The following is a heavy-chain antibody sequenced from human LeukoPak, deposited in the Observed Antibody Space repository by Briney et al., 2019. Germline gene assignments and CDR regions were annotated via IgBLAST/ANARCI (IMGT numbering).Heavy chain of an antibody. Sequence: ASVKVSCKASGYTFTSYYMHWVRQAPGQGLEWMGIINPSGGSTSYAQKFQGRVTMTRDTSTSTVYMELSSLRSEDTAVYYCARTNLRLHCSGGGCYSGSYYGMDVWGQGTTVTVSS. CDR1: GYTFTSYY. CDR3: ARTNLRLHCSGGGCYSGSYYGMDV. J-gene: IGHJ6*02. D-gene: IGHD2-15*01. CDR2: INPSGGST. V-gene: IGHV1-46*01.